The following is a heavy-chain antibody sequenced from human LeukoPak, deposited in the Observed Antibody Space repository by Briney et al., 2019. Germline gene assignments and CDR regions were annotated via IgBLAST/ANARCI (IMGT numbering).Heavy chain of an antibody. CDR3: ARGEWEQTNAFDI. Sequence: PGGSLRLSCAASGFTVSSNYMSWVRQAPGKGLEWVSVIYSGGSTYYADSVKGRFTISRDNSKNTLYLQMNSLRAEDTAEYYCARGEWEQTNAFDIWGQGTMVTVSS. D-gene: IGHD1-26*01. V-gene: IGHV3-66*01. CDR2: IYSGGST. CDR1: GFTVSSNY. J-gene: IGHJ3*02.